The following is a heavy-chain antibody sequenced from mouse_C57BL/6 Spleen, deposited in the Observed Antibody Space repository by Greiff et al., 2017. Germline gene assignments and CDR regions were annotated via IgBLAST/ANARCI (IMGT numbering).Heavy chain of an antibody. Sequence: VQLQQSGAELVRPGASVKLSCTASGFNFKDDYMHWVKQRPEQGLEWIGWIDPENGDTEYASKFQGKATITADTSSNTAYLQLSSLTSEDTAVYYCTTSYHSTGFAYWGQGTLVTVSA. CDR2: IDPENGDT. D-gene: IGHD2-5*01. V-gene: IGHV14-4*01. CDR1: GFNFKDDY. CDR3: TTSYHSTGFAY. J-gene: IGHJ3*01.